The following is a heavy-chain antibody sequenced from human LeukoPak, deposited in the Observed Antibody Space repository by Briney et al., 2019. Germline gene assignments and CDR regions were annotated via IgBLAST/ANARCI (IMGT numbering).Heavy chain of an antibody. Sequence: ASVKVSCKASGYTFTGYYMHWVRQAPGQGLEWMGWINTNSGGTNYAQKFQGRVTMTRDTSISTAYMEQSRLRSDDTAVYYCARVSGSWYSFFQHWGQGTLVTVSS. V-gene: IGHV1-2*02. CDR1: GYTFTGYY. J-gene: IGHJ1*01. CDR3: ARVSGSWYSFFQH. CDR2: INTNSGGT. D-gene: IGHD6-13*01.